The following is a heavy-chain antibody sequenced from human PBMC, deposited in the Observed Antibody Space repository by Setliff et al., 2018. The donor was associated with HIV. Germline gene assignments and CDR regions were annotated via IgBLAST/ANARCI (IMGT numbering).Heavy chain of an antibody. V-gene: IGHV4-4*07. CDR3: ARGGYGSGNPYYFAD. J-gene: IGHJ4*02. CDR2: IQTSEGT. Sequence: SETLSLTCTVSGGSISTDYWTWVRQSAGKGLEWIGRIQTSEGTKYNPSLNSRVTVSIDTPKNQFSLDLTSVTAADTAVYYCARGGYGSGNPYYFADWGQGTLVTVSS. CDR1: GGSISTDY. D-gene: IGHD3-10*01.